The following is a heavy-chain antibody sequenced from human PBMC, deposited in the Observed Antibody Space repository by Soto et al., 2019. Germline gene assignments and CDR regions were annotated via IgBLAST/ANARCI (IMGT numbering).Heavy chain of an antibody. D-gene: IGHD2-15*01. CDR2: IYYSGST. J-gene: IGHJ6*02. V-gene: IGHV4-31*03. CDR1: GGSISSSGYY. CDR3: ARGGCSGGSCYPYYYYGMDV. Sequence: SETLSLTCTVSGGSISSSGYYWSWIRQHPGKGLEWIGYIYYSGSTYYNPSLKSRVTISVDTSKNQFSLKLSSVTAADTAVYYCARGGCSGGSCYPYYYYGMDVWGQGTTVT.